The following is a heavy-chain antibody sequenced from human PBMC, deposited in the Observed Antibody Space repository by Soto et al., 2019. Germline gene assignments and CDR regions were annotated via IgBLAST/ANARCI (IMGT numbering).Heavy chain of an antibody. CDR1: GFTFSSYD. CDR2: IGTAGDT. V-gene: IGHV3-13*01. J-gene: IGHJ6*02. D-gene: IGHD5-18*01. Sequence: TGGSLRLSCAASGFTFSSYDMHWVRQATGKGLEWVSAIGTAGDTYYPGSVKGRFTISRENAKNSLYLQMNSLRGEDTAVYYCARFARKAMADYYYYGMDVRGQGTTVTGFS. CDR3: ARFARKAMADYYYYGMDV.